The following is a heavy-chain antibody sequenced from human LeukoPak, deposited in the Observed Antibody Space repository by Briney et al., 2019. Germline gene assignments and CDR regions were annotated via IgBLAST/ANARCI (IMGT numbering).Heavy chain of an antibody. Sequence: PGGSLRLSCAASGFTFSGYAMSWVRQAPGKGLEWVSSISSSGSYIYYTDSVKGRFTISRDNAKNSLYLQMNSLGAEDTAVYYCATDYYASGSLSYWGQGTLVTVSS. CDR2: ISSSGSYI. D-gene: IGHD3-10*01. CDR3: ATDYYASGSLSY. CDR1: GFTFSGYA. V-gene: IGHV3-21*01. J-gene: IGHJ4*02.